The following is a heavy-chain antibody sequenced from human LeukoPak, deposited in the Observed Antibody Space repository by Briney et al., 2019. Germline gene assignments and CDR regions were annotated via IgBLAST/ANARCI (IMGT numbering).Heavy chain of an antibody. V-gene: IGHV3-74*01. J-gene: IGHJ4*02. CDR1: GFTFSSYW. CDR2: INSDGSST. CDR3: ARDPQTYFDY. Sequence: PGGSLRLSCAASGFTFSSYWMHWVRHAPGKGRVWVSRINSDGSSTSFADSVKGRFTISRDNAKNTLYLQMNSLRAEDNAGYYCARDPQTYFDYWGQGTLVTVSS.